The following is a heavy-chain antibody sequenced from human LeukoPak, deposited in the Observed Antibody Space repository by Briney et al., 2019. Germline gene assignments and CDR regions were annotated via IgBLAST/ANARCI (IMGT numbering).Heavy chain of an antibody. Sequence: ASETLSLTCAVYGGSFSGYYWSWIRQPPGKGLEWIGEINHSGSTNYNPSLKSRVTISVDTSKNQFSLKLSSVTAADTAVYYCARPTWIQRSGGSRYFDYWGQGTLVTVSS. CDR2: INHSGST. CDR3: ARPTWIQRSGGSRYFDY. D-gene: IGHD5-18*01. CDR1: GGSFSGYY. V-gene: IGHV4-34*01. J-gene: IGHJ4*02.